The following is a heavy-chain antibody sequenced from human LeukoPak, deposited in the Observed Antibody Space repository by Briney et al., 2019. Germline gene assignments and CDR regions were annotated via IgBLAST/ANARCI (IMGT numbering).Heavy chain of an antibody. CDR1: GDSVSSNSAA. D-gene: IGHD2-15*01. CDR3: ARDKATATYGTFDY. J-gene: IGHJ4*02. V-gene: IGHV6-1*01. Sequence: SQTLSLTCAISGDSVSSNSAAWNWIRQSPSRGLEWQGRTYYRSKWYNDYAVSVKSRITINPDTSKNQFSLQLNSVTPEDTAVYYCARDKATATYGTFDYWGQGTLVTVSS. CDR2: TYYRSKWYN.